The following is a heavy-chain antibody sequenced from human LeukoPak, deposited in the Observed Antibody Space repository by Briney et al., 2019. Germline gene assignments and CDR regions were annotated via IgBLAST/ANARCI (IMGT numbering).Heavy chain of an antibody. CDR2: IYYSGST. J-gene: IGHJ5*02. CDR3: ARGGGSYVVWFDP. V-gene: IGHV4-59*01. D-gene: IGHD1-26*01. Sequence: KPSETLSLTCTVSGGSISSYYWSWIRQPPGKGLEWIGYIYYSGSTNYNPSLKSRVTISVDTSKNQFSLKLSSVTAADTAVYYCARGGGSYVVWFDPWGQGTLVTVSS. CDR1: GGSISSYY.